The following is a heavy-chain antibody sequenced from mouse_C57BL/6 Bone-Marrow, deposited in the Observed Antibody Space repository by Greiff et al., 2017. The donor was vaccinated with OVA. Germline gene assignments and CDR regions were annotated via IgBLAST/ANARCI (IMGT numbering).Heavy chain of an antibody. Sequence: VQLQESGPGLVQPSQSLSITCTASGFSLTSYGVHWVRQSPGKGLEWLGVIWSGGSTDYYAAFMSRRSITKDNSNSQVFFKMSSLQADDAAIYYCAKKKGGFKWYFDVWGTGTTVTVSS. CDR2: IWSGGST. V-gene: IGHV2-5*01. J-gene: IGHJ1*03. CDR3: AKKKGGFKWYFDV. CDR1: GFSLTSYG.